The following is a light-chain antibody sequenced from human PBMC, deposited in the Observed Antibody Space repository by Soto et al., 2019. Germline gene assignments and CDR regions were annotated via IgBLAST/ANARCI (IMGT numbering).Light chain of an antibody. Sequence: DIQMTQSPSSLSASVGDRVAITCRASQGINNYLAWYQQKPGKVPKLLIYAASTLQSGVPSRFSGSGSVTDFTLNISSLQPEDVGTYYCQKYNSAPWTFGQGTKVEIK. V-gene: IGKV1-27*01. CDR1: QGINNY. CDR3: QKYNSAPWT. J-gene: IGKJ1*01. CDR2: AAS.